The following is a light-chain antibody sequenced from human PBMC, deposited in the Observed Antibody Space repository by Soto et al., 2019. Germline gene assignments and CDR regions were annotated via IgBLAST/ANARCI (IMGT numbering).Light chain of an antibody. CDR1: SSDVGGYNY. CDR2: DVS. CDR3: SSYTSSITVV. Sequence: QSVLTQPASVSGSPGQSITISCTGTSSDVGGYNYVSWHQQHPGKVPKLMIYDVSHWPSGVSNRFSGSKSGNTASLTISGLQAEDEADYYCSSYTSSITVVFGGGTKLTVL. J-gene: IGLJ2*01. V-gene: IGLV2-14*03.